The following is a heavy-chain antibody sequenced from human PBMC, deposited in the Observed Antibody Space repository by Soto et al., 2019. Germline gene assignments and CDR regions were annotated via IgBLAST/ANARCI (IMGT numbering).Heavy chain of an antibody. CDR1: GYTFNGYY. Sequence: GVSVKVSCKASGYTFNGYYMHWVRQAPGKGLEWMGWINPNSGGTNYAQKFQGWVTMTRDTSISTAYMELSRLRSDDTAVYYCARDLWFGELPSYYFDYWGQGTLVTVSS. D-gene: IGHD3-10*01. CDR3: ARDLWFGELPSYYFDY. V-gene: IGHV1-2*04. J-gene: IGHJ4*02. CDR2: INPNSGGT.